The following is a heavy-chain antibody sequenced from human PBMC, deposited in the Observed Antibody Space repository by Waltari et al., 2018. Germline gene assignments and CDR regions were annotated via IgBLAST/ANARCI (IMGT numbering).Heavy chain of an antibody. Sequence: EVQLVESGGGLVQPGGSLRPSCVASGFDFHGYWMGWFRQAPGKSLEWVANIKDDGTKEFYVESLKGRVTISRDNAKNSVYLQTTSLRAEDTALYYCARSGLVSAFDYWGQGSLVTVAS. CDR1: GFDFHGYW. CDR2: IKDDGTKE. CDR3: ARSGLVSAFDY. J-gene: IGHJ4*02. D-gene: IGHD3-9*01. V-gene: IGHV3-7*01.